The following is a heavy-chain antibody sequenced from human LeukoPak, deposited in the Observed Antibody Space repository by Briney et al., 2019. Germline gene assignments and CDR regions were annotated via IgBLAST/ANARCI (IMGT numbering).Heavy chain of an antibody. J-gene: IGHJ4*02. V-gene: IGHV1-46*01. D-gene: IGHD6-19*01. CDR2: INPSGGST. Sequence: RASVKVSCTASGYTFTGYYMHWVRQAPGQGLEWMGIINPSGGSTSYAQKFQGRVTMTRDMSTSTVYMELSSLRSEDTAVYYCARGYSSGLAQTENDYWGQGTLVTVSS. CDR1: GYTFTGYY. CDR3: ARGYSSGLAQTENDY.